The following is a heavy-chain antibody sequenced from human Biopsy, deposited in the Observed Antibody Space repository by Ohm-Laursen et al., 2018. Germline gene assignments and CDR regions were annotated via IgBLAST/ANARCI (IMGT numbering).Heavy chain of an antibody. CDR2: IYLTGRT. V-gene: IGHV4-59*12. Sequence: TLSLTCTVSGGPIDSYYWSWIRQPPGQALEWYGYIYLTGRTIYNPSLNIRIAMSVNPSKKQYPLMLSSITAADTAVYYCASAGYNPDWNFDLWGRGTRVTVSS. CDR3: ASAGYNPDWNFDL. J-gene: IGHJ2*01. D-gene: IGHD5-24*01. CDR1: GGPIDSYY.